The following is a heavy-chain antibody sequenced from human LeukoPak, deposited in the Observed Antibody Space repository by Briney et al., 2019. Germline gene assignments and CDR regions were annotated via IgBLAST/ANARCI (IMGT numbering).Heavy chain of an antibody. CDR1: GNSISSGYY. CDR3: ARDLYCSGDCSKNI. V-gene: IGHV4-61*01. J-gene: IGHJ4*02. CDR2: IYYSGSTNSGST. D-gene: IGHD2-21*01. Sequence: PSETLSLTCTVSGNSISSGYYWGWIRQPPGKGLEWIGYIYYSGSTNSGSTNYNPSLKSRVTISVDTSKNQFSLKLSSVTAADTAVYYCARDLYCSGDCSKNIWGQGTLVTVSS.